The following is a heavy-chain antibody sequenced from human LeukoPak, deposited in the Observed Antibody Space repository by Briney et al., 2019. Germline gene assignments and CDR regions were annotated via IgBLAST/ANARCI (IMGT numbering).Heavy chain of an antibody. CDR2: ISGSGGST. J-gene: IGHJ2*01. D-gene: IGHD2-15*01. CDR3: VKLVVVTATHWYFDL. V-gene: IGHV3-23*01. Sequence: GGSLRLSCAASGFTFSSYAMSWVRQAPGKGLEWVSAISGSGGSTYYADSVKGRFTISRDNSKNTLYLQMNSLRAEDTAVYYCVKLVVVTATHWYFDLWGRGTLLTVSS. CDR1: GFTFSSYA.